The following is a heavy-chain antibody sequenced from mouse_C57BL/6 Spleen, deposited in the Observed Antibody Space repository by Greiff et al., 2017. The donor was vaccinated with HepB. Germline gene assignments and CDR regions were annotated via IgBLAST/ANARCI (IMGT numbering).Heavy chain of an antibody. CDR1: GYTFTSYW. Sequence: VQLQQPGAELVMPGASVKLSCKASGYTFTSYWIHWVKQRPGQGLEWIGEIDPSDSYTNYNQKFKGKSTLTVDKSSSTAYMQLSSLTSEDSAVYYCARSDYGSSRGYFDYWGQGTTLTVSS. J-gene: IGHJ2*01. V-gene: IGHV1-69*01. CDR2: IDPSDSYT. D-gene: IGHD1-1*01. CDR3: ARSDYGSSRGYFDY.